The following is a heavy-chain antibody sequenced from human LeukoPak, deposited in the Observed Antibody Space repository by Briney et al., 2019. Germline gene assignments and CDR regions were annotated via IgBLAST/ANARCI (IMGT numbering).Heavy chain of an antibody. V-gene: IGHV5-51*01. CDR1: GYSFTSYW. CDR3: ARHATYYYDSSGYLYYFDY. D-gene: IGHD3-22*01. CDR2: IYPGDSDT. J-gene: IGHJ4*02. Sequence: NPGESLQISCKGSGYSFTSYWIGWVRQMPGKGLEWMGIIYPGDSDTRYSPSFQGQVTISADKSISTAYLQWSSLKASDTAMYYCARHATYYYDSSGYLYYFDYWGQGTLVTVSS.